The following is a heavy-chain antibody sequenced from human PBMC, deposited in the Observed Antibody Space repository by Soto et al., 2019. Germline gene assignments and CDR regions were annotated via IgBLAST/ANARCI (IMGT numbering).Heavy chain of an antibody. CDR2: IYYSGST. J-gene: IGHJ2*01. CDR3: ARMLTGDEGSWYFDL. D-gene: IGHD7-27*01. CDR1: GGSISSSSYY. V-gene: IGHV4-39*01. Sequence: QLQLQESGPGLVKHSETLSLTCTVSGGSISSSSYYWGWIRQPPGKGLEWIGSIYYSGSTYYNPSLKSRVTISVDTSKNQFSLKLSSVTAADTAVYYCARMLTGDEGSWYFDLWGRGTLVTVSS.